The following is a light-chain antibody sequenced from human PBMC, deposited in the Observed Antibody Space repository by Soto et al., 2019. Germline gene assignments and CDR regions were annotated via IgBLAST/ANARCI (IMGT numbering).Light chain of an antibody. Sequence: QSVLTQPPSVSGAPGQRVSISCTGSSSNIGAGYDVHWYQHLPGTAPKLLIYANNNRPSGVPDRFSGSKSGTSASLAITSLQHEDEADYYCQSYDSSRSPVYVFGTGTKVTVL. CDR1: SSNIGAGYD. J-gene: IGLJ1*01. CDR3: QSYDSSRSPVYV. CDR2: ANN. V-gene: IGLV1-40*01.